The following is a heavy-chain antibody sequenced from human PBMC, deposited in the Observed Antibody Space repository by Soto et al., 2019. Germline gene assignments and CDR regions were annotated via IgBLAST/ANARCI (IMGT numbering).Heavy chain of an antibody. CDR2: IYYSGST. J-gene: IGHJ4*02. CDR1: GGSISSYY. D-gene: IGHD3-3*01. CDR3: ARFESSNYDFWSGFGY. Sequence: KPSETLSLTCTVSGGSISSYYWSWIRQPPGKGLEWIGYIYYSGSTNYNPSLKSRVTISVDTSKNQFSLKLSSVTAADTAVYYCARFESSNYDFWSGFGYWGQGTLVTVSS. V-gene: IGHV4-59*01.